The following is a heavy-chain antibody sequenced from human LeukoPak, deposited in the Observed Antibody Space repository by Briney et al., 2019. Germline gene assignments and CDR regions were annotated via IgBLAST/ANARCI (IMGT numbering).Heavy chain of an antibody. CDR3: VKDSGYYDTSGKGWFDF. V-gene: IGHV3-48*04. J-gene: IGHJ5*01. Sequence: GGSLRLSCAASGFAFSSYSMNWVRQAPGKGLEWVSYISYSGNGIYYADSVKGRFTISRDNAKNSLFLQMNSLRAEDTAVYYCVKDSGYYDTSGKGWFDFWGQGTLVTVSS. D-gene: IGHD3-22*01. CDR2: ISYSGNGI. CDR1: GFAFSSYS.